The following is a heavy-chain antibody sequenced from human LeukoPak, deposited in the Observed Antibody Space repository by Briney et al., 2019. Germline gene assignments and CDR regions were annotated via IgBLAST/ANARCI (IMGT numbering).Heavy chain of an antibody. V-gene: IGHV3-23*01. Sequence: GGTLRLSCAASGVSFSDYAMSWVRQAPGKGLEWVSDISGSGGDTYFADSVKGRFTISRDNSKRTVFLQMDSLRAEDTAVYYCAKDPHFYYYYYMDAWGNGTTVTVSS. CDR1: GVSFSDYA. CDR3: AKDPHFYYYYYMDA. J-gene: IGHJ6*03. CDR2: ISGSGGDT.